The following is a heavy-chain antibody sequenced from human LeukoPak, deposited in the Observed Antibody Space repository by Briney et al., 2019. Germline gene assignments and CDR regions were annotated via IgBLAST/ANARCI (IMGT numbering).Heavy chain of an antibody. CDR1: GYTFTAYY. V-gene: IGHV1-2*02. D-gene: IGHD3-10*01. Sequence: HEASVKVSCKASGYTFTAYYIHWVRQAPGQGLEWMGWINVLNPKNGGTKYAQRFQGRVALTRDTSISTAYMELSRLTSDDTAVYYCARDGFHYGQFDYWGLGTLVSVSS. CDR2: INVLNPKNGGT. J-gene: IGHJ4*02. CDR3: ARDGFHYGQFDY.